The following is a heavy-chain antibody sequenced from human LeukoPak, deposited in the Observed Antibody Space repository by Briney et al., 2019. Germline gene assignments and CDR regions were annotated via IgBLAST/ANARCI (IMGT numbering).Heavy chain of an antibody. CDR1: GYTFTSYY. D-gene: IGHD6-19*01. V-gene: IGHV1-46*01. Sequence: ASVKVSCEASGYTFTSYYMHWVRQAPGQGLEWMGIINPSGGSTSYAQKFQGRVTITRDTSTSTVYMELSSLRSEDTAVYYCAREHSSGWYVFWGQGTLVTVSS. CDR3: AREHSSGWYVF. CDR2: INPSGGST. J-gene: IGHJ4*02.